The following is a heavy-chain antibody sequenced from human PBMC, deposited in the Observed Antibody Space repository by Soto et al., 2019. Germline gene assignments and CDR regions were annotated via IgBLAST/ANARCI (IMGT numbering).Heavy chain of an antibody. Sequence: EVQVVESGGGLIQPGGSLRLSCAASGFTVSSNYMSWVRQAPGKGLEWVSIIYSGGSTYYADSVKARFTISRDNSKNALYLQMNSLRAEDTAVYYCARNSAAAGTPRSWGQGTLVTVSS. V-gene: IGHV3-53*01. CDR2: IYSGGST. CDR3: ARNSAAAGTPRS. J-gene: IGHJ5*02. CDR1: GFTVSSNY. D-gene: IGHD6-13*01.